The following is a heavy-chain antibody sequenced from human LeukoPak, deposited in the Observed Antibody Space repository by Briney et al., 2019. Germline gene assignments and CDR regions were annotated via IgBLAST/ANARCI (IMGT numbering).Heavy chain of an antibody. CDR2: IYPGDSDT. J-gene: IGHJ4*02. Sequence: GESLKISCKGSGYSFTSYWIGWVRQMPGKGLEWMGIIYPGDSDTRYSPSFQGQVTISADKSISIAYLQWSSLKASDTAMYYCASSIVGATRGYDYWGQGTLVTVSS. CDR3: ASSIVGATRGYDY. CDR1: GYSFTSYW. V-gene: IGHV5-51*01. D-gene: IGHD1-26*01.